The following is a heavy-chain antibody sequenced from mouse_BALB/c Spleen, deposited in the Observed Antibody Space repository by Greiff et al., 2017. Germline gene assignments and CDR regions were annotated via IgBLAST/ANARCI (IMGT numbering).Heavy chain of an antibody. Sequence: EVKLMESGAELVKPGASVKLSCTASGFNIKDTYMHWVKQRPEQGLEWIGRIDPANGNTKYDPKFQGKATITADTSSNTAYLQLSSLTSEDTAVYYCAWGELRGAYWGQGTLVTVSA. V-gene: IGHV14-3*02. CDR2: IDPANGNT. D-gene: IGHD1-1*01. J-gene: IGHJ3*01. CDR1: GFNIKDTY. CDR3: AWGELRGAY.